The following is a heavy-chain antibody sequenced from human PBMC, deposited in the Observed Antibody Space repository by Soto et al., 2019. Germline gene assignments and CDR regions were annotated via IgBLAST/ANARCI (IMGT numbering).Heavy chain of an antibody. J-gene: IGHJ3*02. CDR1: GGTFSSYT. V-gene: IGHV1-69*02. D-gene: IGHD6-6*01. CDR2: IIPILGIA. Sequence: QVQLVQSGAEVKQPGSSVKVSCKASGGTFSSYTISWVRQAPGQGLEWMGRIIPILGIANYAQKFQGRVTITADKSTSTAYMELSSLRSEDTAAYYGADSRSSHRDAFDIWGQGTMVTVSS. CDR3: ADSRSSHRDAFDI.